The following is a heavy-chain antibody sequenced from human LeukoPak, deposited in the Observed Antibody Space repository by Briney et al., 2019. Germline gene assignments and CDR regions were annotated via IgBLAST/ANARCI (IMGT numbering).Heavy chain of an antibody. J-gene: IGHJ6*02. V-gene: IGHV3-49*04. D-gene: IGHD5-18*01. CDR2: IRSNAYRGTT. Sequence: GGSLRLSCTGSGFSVGNHAMSWVRQAPGQGLEWVGFIRSNAYRGTTEYAASVKGRFTISRDDPNNIAYLQMNSLKTEDTAVYYCSRGPIELWVHNGMDVWGQGTTVTVSS. CDR1: GFSVGNHA. CDR3: SRGPIELWVHNGMDV.